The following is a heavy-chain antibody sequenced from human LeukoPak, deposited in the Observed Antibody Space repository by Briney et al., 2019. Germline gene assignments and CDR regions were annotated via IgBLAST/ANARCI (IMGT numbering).Heavy chain of an antibody. D-gene: IGHD2-15*01. Sequence: SSETLSLTCTVSGGSISSSSYYWGWIRQPPGKGLEWFGSIYYSGSTYYNPSLKSRVTISVHTSKDQFSLKLSSVTAADTAVYYCARGRQLNDIVVVVAAPRGDAFDIWGQGTMVTVSS. CDR3: ARGRQLNDIVVVVAAPRGDAFDI. J-gene: IGHJ3*02. CDR1: GGSISSSSYY. CDR2: IYYSGST. V-gene: IGHV4-39*01.